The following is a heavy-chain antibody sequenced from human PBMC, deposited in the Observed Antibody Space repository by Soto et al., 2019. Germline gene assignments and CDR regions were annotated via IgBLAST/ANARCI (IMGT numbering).Heavy chain of an antibody. CDR1: GYTFTSYA. CDR3: ARHGSGSYYREAFDI. J-gene: IGHJ3*02. V-gene: IGHV1-3*01. CDR2: INAGNGNT. D-gene: IGHD1-26*01. Sequence: ASVKVSCKASGYTFTSYAMHWVRQAPGQRLEWMGWINAGNGNTKYSQKFQGRVTITRDTSASTAYMELSSLRSEDTAVYYCARHGSGSYYREAFDIWGQGTTVTVSS.